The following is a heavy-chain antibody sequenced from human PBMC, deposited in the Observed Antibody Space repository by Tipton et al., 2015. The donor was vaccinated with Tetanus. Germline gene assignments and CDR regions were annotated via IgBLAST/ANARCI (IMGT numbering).Heavy chain of an antibody. Sequence: TLSLTCTVSGGSISNGGYFWNWIRQRPGKGPEWIGYIYYSGSTYYNPSLKSRLSMSVDTSKNQVFLNLSSVTAADTAVYFCARANFDSSKKGPFDSWGQGILVIVSA. V-gene: IGHV4-31*03. CDR3: ARANFDSSKKGPFDS. CDR1: GGSISNGGYF. CDR2: IYYSGST. D-gene: IGHD3-3*01. J-gene: IGHJ4*02.